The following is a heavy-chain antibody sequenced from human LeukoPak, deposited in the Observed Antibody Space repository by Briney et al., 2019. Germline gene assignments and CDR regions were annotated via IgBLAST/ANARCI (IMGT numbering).Heavy chain of an antibody. CDR3: ARDSRFVVVPAATVY. J-gene: IGHJ4*02. CDR1: GFTFSSYS. D-gene: IGHD2-2*01. CDR2: ISSSSSYI. V-gene: IGHV3-21*01. Sequence: PGGSLRLSCAATGFTFSSYSMNWVRQAPGKGLEWVSSISSSSSYIYYADSVKGRFTISRDNAKNSLYLQMNSLRAEDTAVYYCARDSRFVVVPAATVYWGQGTLVTVSS.